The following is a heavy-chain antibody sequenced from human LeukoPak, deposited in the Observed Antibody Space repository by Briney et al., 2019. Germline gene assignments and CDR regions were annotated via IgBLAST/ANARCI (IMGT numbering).Heavy chain of an antibody. J-gene: IGHJ4*02. D-gene: IGHD4/OR15-4a*01. CDR1: GFTFSSYG. CDR3: ARRAGAYSHPYDY. V-gene: IGHV3-30*02. Sequence: GGSLRLSCAASGFTFSSYGMHWVRQAPGKGLKWVAFIRYDGSNKYYADSVKGRFTISRDNSKNTVYLQMNSPRAEDTAVYYCARRAGAYSHPYDYWGQGTLVTVSS. CDR2: IRYDGSNK.